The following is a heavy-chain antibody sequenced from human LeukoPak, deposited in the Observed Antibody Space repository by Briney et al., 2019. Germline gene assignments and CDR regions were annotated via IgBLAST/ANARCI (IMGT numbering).Heavy chain of an antibody. D-gene: IGHD3-22*01. CDR1: GFSFSDSW. J-gene: IGHJ3*02. V-gene: IGHV3-7*05. CDR3: ARMDDSSGYAFDI. CDR2: IHQDAGEK. Sequence: GGSLSLSCAASGFSFSDSWMTWVRQTPGKGLQWVASIHQDAGEKQYLDSVRGRFTISRDNARNSLYLQMNSLRVEDTAVYYCARMDDSSGYAFDIWGQGTMVTVSS.